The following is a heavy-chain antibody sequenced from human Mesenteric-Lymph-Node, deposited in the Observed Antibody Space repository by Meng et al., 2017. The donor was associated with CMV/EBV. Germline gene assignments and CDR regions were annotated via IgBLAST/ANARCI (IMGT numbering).Heavy chain of an antibody. CDR3: ARLGCYDFWSGCSEV. CDR1: GFTFSSYW. J-gene: IGHJ6*02. CDR2: IKQDGSEK. D-gene: IGHD3-3*01. V-gene: IGHV3-7*01. Sequence: GESLKISCAASGFTFSSYWMSWVRQAPGKGLEWVANIKQDGSEKYYVDSVKGRFTISRDNAKNSLYLQMNSLRAEDTAVYYCARLGCYDFWSGCSEVWGQGTTVTVSS.